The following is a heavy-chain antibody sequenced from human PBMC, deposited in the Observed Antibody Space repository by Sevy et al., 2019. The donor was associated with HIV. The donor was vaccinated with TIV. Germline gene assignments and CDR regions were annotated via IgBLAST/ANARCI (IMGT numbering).Heavy chain of an antibody. V-gene: IGHV1-8*01. CDR1: GYTFTSYD. CDR3: AGGSREVVSLVRGVIIMYYFDF. Sequence: ASVKVSCKASGYTFTSYDINWVRQATGQGLEWMGWMNPNSGNTGYAQKFQGRVTMTTNTSIRTAFMELSSLRSEDTAVYYCAGGSREVVSLVRGVIIMYYFDFWAQGTLVTVSS. CDR2: MNPNSGNT. J-gene: IGHJ4*02. D-gene: IGHD3-10*01.